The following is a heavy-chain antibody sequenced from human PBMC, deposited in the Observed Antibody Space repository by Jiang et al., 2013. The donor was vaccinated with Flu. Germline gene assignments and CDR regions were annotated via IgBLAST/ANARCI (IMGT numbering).Heavy chain of an antibody. CDR3: ASVLDYDSSGYYYKEEY. CDR1: GGSFSGYY. J-gene: IGHJ4*02. V-gene: IGHV4-34*01. CDR2: INHSGST. D-gene: IGHD3-22*01. Sequence: LLKPSETLSLTCAVYGGSFSGYYWSWIRQPPGKGLEWIGEINHSGSTNYNPSLKSRVTISVDTSKNQFSLKLSSVTAADTAVYYCASVLDYDSSGYYYKEEYWGQGTLVTVSS.